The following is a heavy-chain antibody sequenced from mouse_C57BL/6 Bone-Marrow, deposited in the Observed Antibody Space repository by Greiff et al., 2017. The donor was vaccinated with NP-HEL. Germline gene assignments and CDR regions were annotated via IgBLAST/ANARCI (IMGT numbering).Heavy chain of an antibody. V-gene: IGHV1-69*01. J-gene: IGHJ3*01. CDR2: IDPSDSYT. D-gene: IGHD1-1*01. CDR3: AGDYYGSSYLWFAY. Sequence: QVQLQQPGAELVMPGASVKLSCKASGYTFTSYWTHWVKQRPGQGLEWIGEIDPSDSYTNYNQKFKGKSTLTVDKSSSTAYMQLSSLTSEDSAVYYCAGDYYGSSYLWFAYWGQGTLVTVSA. CDR1: GYTFTSYW.